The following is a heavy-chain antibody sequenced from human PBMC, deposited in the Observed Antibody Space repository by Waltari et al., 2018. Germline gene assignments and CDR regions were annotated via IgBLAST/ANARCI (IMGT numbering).Heavy chain of an antibody. CDR2: IYYSGGT. CDR1: GGSISSYY. CDR3: ARGAYSSGWYYLFDP. Sequence: QVQLQESGPGLVKPSETLSLTCTVSGGSISSYYWSWIRQPPGKGLEWIGYIYYSGGTNSNPSLKSRGTISVDTSKNQFSLKLSSVTAADTAVYYCARGAYSSGWYYLFDPWGQGTLVTVSS. J-gene: IGHJ5*02. D-gene: IGHD6-19*01. V-gene: IGHV4-59*01.